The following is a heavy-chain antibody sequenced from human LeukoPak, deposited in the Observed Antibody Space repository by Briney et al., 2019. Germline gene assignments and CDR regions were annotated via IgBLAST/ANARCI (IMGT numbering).Heavy chain of an antibody. Sequence: GGSLRLSCAASGFTFSSYWMSWVRQAPGKGLEWVANIKQDGSEKYYVDSVKGRFTISRDNSKNTLYLQMNSLRAEDTAVYYCARSLGAPYYYYMDVWGKGTTVTISS. CDR1: GFTFSSYW. CDR2: IKQDGSEK. V-gene: IGHV3-7*03. CDR3: ARSLGAPYYYYMDV. J-gene: IGHJ6*03.